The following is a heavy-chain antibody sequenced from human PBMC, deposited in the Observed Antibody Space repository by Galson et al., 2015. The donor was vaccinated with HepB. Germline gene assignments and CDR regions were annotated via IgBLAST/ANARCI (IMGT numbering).Heavy chain of an antibody. D-gene: IGHD2-15*01. CDR3: ATDRGYCSGGSCYSGPGGYFDY. Sequence: SVKVSCKVSGYTLTELYMHWVRQAPGKGLEWMGGFDPEDGETIYAQKFQGRVTMTEDTSTDTAYMELSSLRSEDTAVYYCATDRGYCSGGSCYSGPGGYFDYWGQGTLVTVSS. J-gene: IGHJ4*02. CDR2: FDPEDGET. CDR1: GYTLTELY. V-gene: IGHV1-24*01.